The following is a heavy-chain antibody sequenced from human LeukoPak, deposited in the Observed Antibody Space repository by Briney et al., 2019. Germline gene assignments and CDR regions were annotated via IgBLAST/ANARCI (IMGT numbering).Heavy chain of an antibody. CDR3: ASSRYNWNYEDY. J-gene: IGHJ4*02. CDR1: GGSISSYH. CDR2: IYTSGST. V-gene: IGHV4-4*07. D-gene: IGHD1-7*01. Sequence: PSETLSLTCTVSGGSISSYHWSWIRQPAGKGLEWIGRIYTSGSTNYNPSLKSRVTMSVDTSKNQFSLKLSSVTAADTAVYYCASSRYNWNYEDYWGQGTLVTVSS.